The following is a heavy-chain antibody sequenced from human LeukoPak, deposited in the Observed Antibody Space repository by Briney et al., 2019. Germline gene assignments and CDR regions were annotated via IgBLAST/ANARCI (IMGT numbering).Heavy chain of an antibody. CDR3: ARVWGGHYYYDSSGYENFSFDY. CDR1: GGSFSGYY. Sequence: SETLPLTCAVYGGSFSGYYWSWIRQPPGKGLEWIGEINHSGSTSYNPSLKSRVTISVDTSKNQFSLKLSSVTATDTAVYYCARVWGGHYYYDSSGYENFSFDYWGQGTLVTVSS. V-gene: IGHV4-34*01. J-gene: IGHJ4*02. D-gene: IGHD3-22*01. CDR2: INHSGST.